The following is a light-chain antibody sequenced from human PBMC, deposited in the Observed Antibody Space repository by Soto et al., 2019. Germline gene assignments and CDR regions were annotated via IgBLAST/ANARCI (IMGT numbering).Light chain of an antibody. Sequence: DIQLTQSPSFLSASVGDRVTITCRASQGISSYLAWYQQKPGKAPKLLIYAASTLQSGVPSRFSGSGSGTEFTLTISNLQPEDFATYYCEQLNSYTHTFGQGTKLAIK. V-gene: IGKV1-9*01. CDR1: QGISSY. CDR2: AAS. J-gene: IGKJ2*01. CDR3: EQLNSYTHT.